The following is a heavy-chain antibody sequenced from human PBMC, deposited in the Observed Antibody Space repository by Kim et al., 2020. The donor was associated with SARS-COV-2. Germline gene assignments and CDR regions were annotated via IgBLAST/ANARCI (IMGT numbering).Heavy chain of an antibody. D-gene: IGHD3-16*02. J-gene: IGHJ6*02. V-gene: IGHV1-24*01. CDR3: ATPTLHRVGYRGMDV. CDR1: GYTLTELS. Sequence: ASVKVSCKVSGYTLTELSMHWVRQAPGKGLEWMGGFDPEDGETIYAQKFQGRVTMTEDTSTDTAYMELSSLRSEDTAVYYCATPTLHRVGYRGMDVWGQGTTVTVSS. CDR2: FDPEDGET.